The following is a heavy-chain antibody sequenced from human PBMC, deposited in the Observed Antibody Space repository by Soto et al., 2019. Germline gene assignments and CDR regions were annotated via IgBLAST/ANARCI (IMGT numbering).Heavy chain of an antibody. V-gene: IGHV4-34*01. CDR3: ASGGGWANY. CDR2: INHSGST. CDR1: GGSFSGYY. Sequence: SETLSLTCAVYGGSFSGYYWSWIRQPPGKGLEWIGEINHSGSTNYNPSLKSRVTISVDTSKNQFSLKLSSVTAADTAVYYCASGGGWANYWGQGTLVTVSS. J-gene: IGHJ4*02. D-gene: IGHD1-26*01.